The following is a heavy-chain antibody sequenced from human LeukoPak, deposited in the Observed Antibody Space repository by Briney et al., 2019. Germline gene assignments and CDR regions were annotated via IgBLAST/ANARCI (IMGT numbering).Heavy chain of an antibody. CDR2: IRGKTYGGTT. CDR1: GFTFGDNA. J-gene: IGHJ3*02. D-gene: IGHD3-22*01. CDR3: TRDRRWYYDSSGYYNGAFDI. V-gene: IGHV3-49*03. Sequence: GGSLRLSCIASGFTFGDNAMSWFRQAPGKGLEWVGFIRGKTYGGTTEYAASVKGRFTISRDDSKSIAYLQMNSLKTEDTAVYYCTRDRRWYYDSSGYYNGAFDIWGQGTMVTVSS.